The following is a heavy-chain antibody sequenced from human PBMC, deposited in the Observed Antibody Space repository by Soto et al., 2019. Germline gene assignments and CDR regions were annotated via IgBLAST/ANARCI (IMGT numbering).Heavy chain of an antibody. Sequence: PSETLSLTCTVSGGSISSGDYYWSWIRQPPGKGLEWIGYIYYSGSTYYNPSLKSRVTISVDTSKNQFSLKLSSVTAADTAVYYCASSYREGVTEGAYNWLDPSGPGTMLTVYS. D-gene: IGHD3-10*01. J-gene: IGHJ5*02. CDR2: IYYSGST. V-gene: IGHV4-30-4*01. CDR3: ASSYREGVTEGAYNWLDP. CDR1: GGSISSGDYY.